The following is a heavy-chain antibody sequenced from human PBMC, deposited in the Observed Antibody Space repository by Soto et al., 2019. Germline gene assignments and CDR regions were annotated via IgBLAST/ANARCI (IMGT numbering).Heavy chain of an antibody. CDR1: GGSISSYF. Sequence: PSETLSLTCTVSGGSISSYFWSWIRQPPGKGLEWIGYIYYSGSTNDNPSLKSRVTLSVDTSKNQFSLNLSSVTAADTAIYYCGRSNVFWGQGPLVTVSS. CDR3: GRSNVF. CDR2: IYYSGST. J-gene: IGHJ4*02. V-gene: IGHV4-59*01.